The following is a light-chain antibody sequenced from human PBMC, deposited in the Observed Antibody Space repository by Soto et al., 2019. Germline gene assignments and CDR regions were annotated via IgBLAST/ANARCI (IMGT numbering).Light chain of an antibody. CDR3: SSYTGSTTYV. J-gene: IGLJ1*01. V-gene: IGLV2-14*01. CDR1: SSDVGGYNY. CDR2: DVS. Sequence: QSALTQPASVSGSPGQSITISCTGTSSDVGGYNYVSWYQQHPGKAPKLMIYDVSNRPSGVSNRFSGSKSGNTASLTISGLQAEDEADYYCSSYTGSTTYVFGIGTK.